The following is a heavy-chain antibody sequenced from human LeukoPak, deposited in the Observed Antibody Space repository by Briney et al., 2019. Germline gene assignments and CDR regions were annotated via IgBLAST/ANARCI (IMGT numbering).Heavy chain of an antibody. CDR2: INHSGST. V-gene: IGHV4-34*01. CDR1: GGSFSGYY. Sequence: SQTLSLTCAVYGGSFSGYYWSWIRQPPGKGLEWIGEINHSGSTNYNPSLKSRVTISVDTSKNQFSLKLSSVTAADTAVYYCARVQGTPRYNDSSGYLLEGAFDIWGQGTMATVSS. J-gene: IGHJ3*02. D-gene: IGHD3-22*01. CDR3: ARVQGTPRYNDSSGYLLEGAFDI.